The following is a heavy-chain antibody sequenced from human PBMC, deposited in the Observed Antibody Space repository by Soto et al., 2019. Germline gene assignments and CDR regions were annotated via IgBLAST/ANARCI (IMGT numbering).Heavy chain of an antibody. CDR3: AKDRPSGSRPYYYGRDV. J-gene: IGHJ6*02. Sequence: QVQLVESGGGVVQPGRSQRLSCAASGFTFSSYGMHWVRQAPGKGLEWVAVISYDGSNKYYADSVKGRFTISRDNSKNTLYLQMNSLRAEDTAVYYCAKDRPSGSRPYYYGRDVWGQGTTVTVSS. V-gene: IGHV3-30*18. CDR2: ISYDGSNK. CDR1: GFTFSSYG. D-gene: IGHD1-26*01.